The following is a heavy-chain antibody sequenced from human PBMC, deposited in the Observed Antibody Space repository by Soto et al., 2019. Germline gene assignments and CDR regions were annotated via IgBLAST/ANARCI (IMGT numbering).Heavy chain of an antibody. Sequence: QVHLVESGPGLVKPSETLSLTCTISGGSISPYSWTWIRQPPGKGLEWIGYVSHSGRTFYTPSLKSRLTMSLDTSRSQFSLRLKSVSAADTAVYYCARLLGGYDDYGGWFAPWGQGTLVTVSS. CDR1: GGSISPYS. D-gene: IGHD4-17*01. V-gene: IGHV4-59*01. J-gene: IGHJ5*02. CDR2: VSHSGRT. CDR3: ARLLGGYDDYGGWFAP.